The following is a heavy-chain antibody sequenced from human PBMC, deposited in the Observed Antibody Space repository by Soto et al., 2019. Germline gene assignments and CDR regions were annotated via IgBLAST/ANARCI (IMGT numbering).Heavy chain of an antibody. D-gene: IGHD6-13*01. CDR2: IFPSDSDT. J-gene: IGHJ6*02. V-gene: IGHV5-51*01. CDR3: ARPAAAGTYYYHYGMDV. Sequence: GESLKISCKGSGYSFNYYWIAWVRQMPGKGLDWMGIIFPSDSDTRYSPSFQGQVTISADKSISTAYLQWSSLKASDTALYYCARPAAAGTYYYHYGMDVWGQGTPVTVSS. CDR1: GYSFNYYW.